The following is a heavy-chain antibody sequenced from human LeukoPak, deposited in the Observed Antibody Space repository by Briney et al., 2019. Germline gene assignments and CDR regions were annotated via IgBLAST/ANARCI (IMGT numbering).Heavy chain of an antibody. J-gene: IGHJ3*02. V-gene: IGHV3-21*01. CDR2: ISSSSSNT. Sequence: AGSLRLSCAASGFTFSTYYEKWVRHDPGKGLQRVSSISSSSSNTYYADSVKGRFTFSRDNAKNSLYLQMNSLTAEDTAIYYCASGARKNLVGVTWEAFDIWGQGTMVTVSS. D-gene: IGHD1-26*01. CDR3: ASGARKNLVGVTWEAFDI. CDR1: GFTFSTYY.